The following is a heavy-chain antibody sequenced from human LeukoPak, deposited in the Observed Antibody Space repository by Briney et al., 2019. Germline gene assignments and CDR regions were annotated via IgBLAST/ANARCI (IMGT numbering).Heavy chain of an antibody. CDR3: ARGDSSGYQVFDY. J-gene: IGHJ4*02. Sequence: SETLSLTSIVSGDSISSYYWTWIRQPPGKGLEWIGYIYYSGSTNYNPSLKSRVTISVDTSKNQFSLWLSSVTAADTAVYYCARGDSSGYQVFDYWGQGTLVTVSS. D-gene: IGHD3-22*01. V-gene: IGHV4-59*01. CDR1: GDSISSYY. CDR2: IYYSGST.